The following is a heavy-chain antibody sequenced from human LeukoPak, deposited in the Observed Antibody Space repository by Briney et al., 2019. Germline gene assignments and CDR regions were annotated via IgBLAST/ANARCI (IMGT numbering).Heavy chain of an antibody. CDR2: ISGGSGLT. CDR1: GFTLNNYA. V-gene: IGHV3-23*01. Sequence: GSLRLSCAASGFTLNNYAMSWVRQAPGRGLEWVSAISGGSGLTYYADSVKGRFTISRDNSKNTLFLQMNSLRAEDTAVYYCARRGESASYGDYRFDYWGQGTLVTVSS. CDR3: ARRGESASYGDYRFDY. D-gene: IGHD4-17*01. J-gene: IGHJ4*02.